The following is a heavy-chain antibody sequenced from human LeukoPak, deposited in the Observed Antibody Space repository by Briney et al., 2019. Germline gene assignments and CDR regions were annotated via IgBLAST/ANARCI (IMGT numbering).Heavy chain of an antibody. Sequence: SETLSLTCAVYGGSFSGYYWSWIRQPPGKGLELIGEINHSGSTDYNPSLKSRVTISVNTSKNQFSLKLSSVTAADTAVYYCARGPYCSSTSCPKGRYYYYYGMDVWGQGTTVTVSS. D-gene: IGHD2-2*01. CDR1: GGSFSGYY. J-gene: IGHJ6*02. V-gene: IGHV4-34*01. CDR2: INHSGST. CDR3: ARGPYCSSTSCPKGRYYYYYGMDV.